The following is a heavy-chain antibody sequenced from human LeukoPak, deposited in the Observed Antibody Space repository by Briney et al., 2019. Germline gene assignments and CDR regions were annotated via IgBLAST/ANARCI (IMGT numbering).Heavy chain of an antibody. J-gene: IGHJ4*02. D-gene: IGHD6-13*01. CDR2: ISDSSGCI. CDR3: ARFSIAAARSFLDY. CDR1: GVTFSSYS. Sequence: GGSLSLTCAASGVTFSSYSMRWVRRAPREGVEWGSAISDSSGCIFYAESVKGRFTISRDNAKNSLYLQMNNLRAEDTAVYYCARFSIAAARSFLDYWGQGTLVTVSS. V-gene: IGHV3-21*01.